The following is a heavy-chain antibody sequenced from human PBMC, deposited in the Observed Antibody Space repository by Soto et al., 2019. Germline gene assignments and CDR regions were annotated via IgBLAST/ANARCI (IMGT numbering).Heavy chain of an antibody. CDR1: GFTFSDYY. V-gene: IGHV3-11*01. CDR3: ARERYSYGPYYSEC. CDR2: ITSSGSTT. J-gene: IGHJ4*02. D-gene: IGHD5-18*01. Sequence: GGSVRLSCAASGFTFSDYYMSWIRQAPGKGLEWVSSITSSGSTTYYTDSVKGRFTISRDNAKNSLYLQMNSLRAEDTAVYYCARERYSYGPYYSECWGEETLVTVSS.